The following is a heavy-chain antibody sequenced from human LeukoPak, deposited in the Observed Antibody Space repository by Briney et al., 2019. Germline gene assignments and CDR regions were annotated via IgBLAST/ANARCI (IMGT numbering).Heavy chain of an antibody. V-gene: IGHV3-23*01. CDR1: GFTFHTYA. CDR2: ISGSGGST. D-gene: IGHD6-19*01. Sequence: GGSLRLSCAASGFTFHTYALTWVRQAPGKGLEWVSAISGSGGSTYYADSLKGRFAISRDNSKNTLYLQMSSLRAEDPALYYCAKYNSDWYDDYWGQGTPVTVSS. CDR3: AKYNSDWYDDY. J-gene: IGHJ4*02.